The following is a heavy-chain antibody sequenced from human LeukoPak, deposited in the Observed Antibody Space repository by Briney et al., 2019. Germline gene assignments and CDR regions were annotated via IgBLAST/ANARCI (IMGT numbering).Heavy chain of an antibody. D-gene: IGHD1-26*01. CDR3: ARDPVEWELLLDY. V-gene: IGHV3-7*01. Sequence: GGSLRLSCAASGFTFSSYWMGWVRQAPGKRLEWVANMNIDGSEKYYADSAKGRFTISRDNARSSVYLQMNSLRVEDTAVYYCARDPVEWELLLDYWGQGTLVTVSS. CDR1: GFTFSSYW. J-gene: IGHJ4*02. CDR2: MNIDGSEK.